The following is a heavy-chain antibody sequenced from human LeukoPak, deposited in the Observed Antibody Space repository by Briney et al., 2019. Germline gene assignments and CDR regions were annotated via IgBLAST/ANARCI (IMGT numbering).Heavy chain of an antibody. CDR2: IKNKTNGGTT. CDR1: GFIFSSAW. CDR3: ARGLCSSTSCYQGPFDY. V-gene: IGHV3-15*01. J-gene: IGHJ4*02. D-gene: IGHD2-2*01. Sequence: GGSLRLSCAASGFIFSSAWMTWVRQAPGKGLEWVGHIKNKTNGGTTDYAAPVKGRFIISRDDSKNTLYLQMNSLRTEDTAVYYCARGLCSSTSCYQGPFDYWGQGMLVTVSS.